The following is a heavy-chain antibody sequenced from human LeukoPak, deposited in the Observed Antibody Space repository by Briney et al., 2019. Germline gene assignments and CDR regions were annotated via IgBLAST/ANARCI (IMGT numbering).Heavy chain of an antibody. CDR2: INPNSGGT. CDR1: GYTFTGYY. D-gene: IGHD3-10*01. CDR3: ARDPSMVRGDNTPYFDY. J-gene: IGHJ4*02. V-gene: IGHV1-2*02. Sequence: ASVKVSCKASGYTFTGYYMHWVRQAPGQGLEWMGWINPNSGGTNYAQKFQGRVTMTRDTSISTAYMELSSLRSGDTAVYYCARDPSMVRGDNTPYFDYWGQGTLVTVSS.